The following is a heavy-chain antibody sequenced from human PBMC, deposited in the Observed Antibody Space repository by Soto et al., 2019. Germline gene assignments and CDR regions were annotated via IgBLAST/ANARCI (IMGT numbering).Heavy chain of an antibody. Sequence: QVQLQESGPKLVKPSETLSLTCTVSGASINDYYWSWIRQTPGKGLEWVGFMYYSETTKYNPSLKGRVNMSLDTSKNQVSLNLNSVTAADTAVYYCARANSSIWYKLEYKWFDPWCQGTLVTVSS. J-gene: IGHJ5*02. CDR3: ARANSSIWYKLEYKWFDP. D-gene: IGHD6-13*01. V-gene: IGHV4-59*01. CDR1: GASINDYY. CDR2: MYYSETT.